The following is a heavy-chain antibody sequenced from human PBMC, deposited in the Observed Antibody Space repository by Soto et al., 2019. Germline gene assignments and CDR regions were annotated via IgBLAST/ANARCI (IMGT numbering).Heavy chain of an antibody. CDR1: GFTVSSNY. CDR2: IYSGGST. J-gene: IGHJ4*02. Sequence: PGGSLRLSCAASGFTVSSNYMSWVRQAPGKGLEWVSVIYSGGSTYYADSVKGRFTISRDNSKNTLYLQMNSLRAEDTAVYYCARDPDGPCSGGSCYDNWGQGTLVTVSS. D-gene: IGHD2-15*01. CDR3: ARDPDGPCSGGSCYDN. V-gene: IGHV3-53*01.